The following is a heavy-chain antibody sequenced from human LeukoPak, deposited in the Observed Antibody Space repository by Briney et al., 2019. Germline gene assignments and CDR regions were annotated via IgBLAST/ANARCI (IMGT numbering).Heavy chain of an antibody. D-gene: IGHD3-22*01. CDR3: ARGTSGDYYISNWFDP. V-gene: IGHV3-48*01. CDR1: GFTFSSYS. Sequence: HTGGSLRLSCAASGFTFSSYSMNWVRQAPGKGLEWVSYISSSSSTIYYADSVKGRFTISRDNAKNSLYLQMNSLRAEDTAVYYCARGTSGDYYISNWFDPWGQGTLVTVSS. CDR2: ISSSSSTI. J-gene: IGHJ5*02.